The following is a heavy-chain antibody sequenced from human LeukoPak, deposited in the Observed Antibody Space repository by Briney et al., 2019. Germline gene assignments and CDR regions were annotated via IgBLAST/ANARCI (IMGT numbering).Heavy chain of an antibody. CDR3: ARGEPTRSYYYYYMDV. CDR1: GGTFSSYA. CDR2: IIPIFGTA. J-gene: IGHJ6*03. D-gene: IGHD5-12*01. Sequence: GASVKVSCKAAGGTFSSYAISWVRQAPGQGLEWMGGIIPIFGTANYAQKFQGRVTITADESTSTAYMELRSLRSDDTAVYYCARGEPTRSYYYYYMDVWGKGTTVTVSS. V-gene: IGHV1-69*19.